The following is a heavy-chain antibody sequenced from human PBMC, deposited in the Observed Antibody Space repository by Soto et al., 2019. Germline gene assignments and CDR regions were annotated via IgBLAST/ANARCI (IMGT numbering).Heavy chain of an antibody. V-gene: IGHV1-69*13. J-gene: IGHJ6*02. CDR1: GGTFSSYA. D-gene: IGHD3-10*01. CDR3: ARVVYGSGIAWLGYYGVDV. Sequence: SVKVSCKASGGTFSSYAISWVRQAPGQGLEWMGGIIPIFGTANYAQEFQGRVTITADESTSTAYMGLSSLRSEDTAVYYCARVVYGSGIAWLGYYGVDVWGQVSTFTVSS. CDR2: IIPIFGTA.